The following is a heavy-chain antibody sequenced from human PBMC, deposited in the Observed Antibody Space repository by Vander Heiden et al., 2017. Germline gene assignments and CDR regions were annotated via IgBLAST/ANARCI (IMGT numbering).Heavy chain of an antibody. CDR2: IRSKANSYAT. Sequence: EVQLVESGGGLVQPGGSLTLSCAASGFTFSGSAMHWVGQASGKGLEWVGRIRSKANSYATAYAASVKGRLTISRDDSKNTAYLQMNSLKTEDTAVYYGTPGYSYGKFDYWGQGTLVTVSS. J-gene: IGHJ4*02. V-gene: IGHV3-73*02. CDR3: TPGYSYGKFDY. CDR1: GFTFSGSA. D-gene: IGHD5-18*01.